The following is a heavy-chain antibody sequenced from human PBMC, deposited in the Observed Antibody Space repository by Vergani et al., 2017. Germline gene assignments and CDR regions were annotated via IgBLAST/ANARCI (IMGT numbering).Heavy chain of an antibody. CDR1: GGSISSGSYY. CDR2: IYTSGST. Sequence: QVQLQESGPGLVKPSQTLSLTCTVSGGSISSGSYYWSWIRQPAGKGLEWIGRIYTSGSTNYNPSLKSRGTISVDTSKNQFSLKLSSVTAADTAVYYCARALEYSSSGAYAFDIWGQGTMVTVSS. CDR3: ARALEYSSSGAYAFDI. D-gene: IGHD6-13*01. V-gene: IGHV4-61*02. J-gene: IGHJ3*02.